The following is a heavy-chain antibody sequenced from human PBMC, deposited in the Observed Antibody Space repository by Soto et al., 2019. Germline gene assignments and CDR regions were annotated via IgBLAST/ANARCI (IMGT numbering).Heavy chain of an antibody. Sequence: ASVKVSCKVSGYTLTELSMHWVRQAPGKGLEWMGGFDPEDGETIYAQKFQGRVTMTEDTSTDTAYMELSSLRSEDTAVYYCATDRNYYGSGSYYAFDIWGQGTMVTVSS. J-gene: IGHJ3*02. CDR3: ATDRNYYGSGSYYAFDI. V-gene: IGHV1-24*01. CDR2: FDPEDGET. D-gene: IGHD3-10*01. CDR1: GYTLTELS.